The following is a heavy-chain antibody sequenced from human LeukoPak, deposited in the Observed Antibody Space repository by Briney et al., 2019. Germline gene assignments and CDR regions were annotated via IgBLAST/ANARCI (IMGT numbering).Heavy chain of an antibody. Sequence: GGSLRLSCAASGLTFSSYAMSWVRQAPGKGLEWVSAISGSGGSTYYADSVKGRFTISRDNSKNTLYLQMNSLRAEDTAVYYCAKDKMGIHSYGSGADYWGQGTLVTVSS. J-gene: IGHJ4*02. CDR2: ISGSGGST. CDR1: GLTFSSYA. V-gene: IGHV3-23*01. D-gene: IGHD5-18*01. CDR3: AKDKMGIHSYGSGADY.